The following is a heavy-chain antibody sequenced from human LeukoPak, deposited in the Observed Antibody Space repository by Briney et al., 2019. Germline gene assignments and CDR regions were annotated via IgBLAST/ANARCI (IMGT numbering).Heavy chain of an antibody. Sequence: GGSLRLSCAASGFTIGIYGMRWVRQAPGKGLQWVTFIWANGRDVYYAESVKGRFTVSRDNSNNVLYLHMNSVRAEDTAVYYCARDRNNYCFDFCGQGTQVTVSS. J-gene: IGHJ4*02. V-gene: IGHV3-33*01. CDR2: IWANGRDV. CDR1: GFTIGIYG. D-gene: IGHD1-20*01. CDR3: ARDRNNYCFDF.